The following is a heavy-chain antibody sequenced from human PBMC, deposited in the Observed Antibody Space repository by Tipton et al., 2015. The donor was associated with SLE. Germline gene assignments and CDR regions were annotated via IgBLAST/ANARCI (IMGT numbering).Heavy chain of an antibody. CDR2: IYYSWST. D-gene: IGHD3-3*01. J-gene: IGHJ4*02. CDR3: ARADWSGYLFGY. CDR1: GGSISSYY. Sequence: TLSLTCTVSGGSISSYYWSWIRQPPGKGLEWIGYIYYSWSTNYNPSLKSRVTISVDTSKNQFSLKLSSVTAADTAVYYCARADWSGYLFGYWGQGTLVTVSS. V-gene: IGHV4-59*01.